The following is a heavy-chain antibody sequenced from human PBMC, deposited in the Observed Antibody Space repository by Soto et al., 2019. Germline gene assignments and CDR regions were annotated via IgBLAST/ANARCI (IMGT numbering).Heavy chain of an antibody. V-gene: IGHV4-4*07. D-gene: IGHD6-13*01. Sequence: PSETLSLTCTVSVDSITTYYWSWILQPAGKGLEWIGRIDTSGNTNYNPSLKSRVTMSVDPSKKQFPLKLTSVTAADTAVYYCAGYSKNGFQTEGRDVGGQGTTVTVSS. J-gene: IGHJ6*02. CDR2: IDTSGNT. CDR1: VDSITTYY. CDR3: AGYSKNGFQTEGRDV.